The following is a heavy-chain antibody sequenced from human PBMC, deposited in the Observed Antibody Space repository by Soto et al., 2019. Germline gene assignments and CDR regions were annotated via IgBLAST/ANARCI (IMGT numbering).Heavy chain of an antibody. J-gene: IGHJ6*03. Sequence: EVQLVESGGGLVQPGRSLRLSCVASGFTFYNHGMHWVRQAPGRGLAWVSGITWSSDSMGYADSVKGRFTISRDNATKSLYLQMNTLRPEDAALFYCAKEDSGFSGYMDVWGKGTTVTVSS. CDR1: GFTFYNHG. CDR3: AKEDSGFSGYMDV. CDR2: ITWSSDSM. D-gene: IGHD3-10*01. V-gene: IGHV3-9*01.